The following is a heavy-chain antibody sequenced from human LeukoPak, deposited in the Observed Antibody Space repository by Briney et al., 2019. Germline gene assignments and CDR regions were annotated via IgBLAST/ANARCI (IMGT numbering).Heavy chain of an antibody. CDR3: ARLSTMVRVFDP. CDR2: IYHSGST. D-gene: IGHD3-10*01. Sequence: SETLSLTCTVSGYSISSGYYWGWIRQPPGKGLEWIGSIYHSGSTYYNPSLKSRVTISVDTSKNQFSLKLSSATAADTAVYYCARLSTMVRVFDPWGQGTLVTVSS. J-gene: IGHJ5*02. V-gene: IGHV4-38-2*02. CDR1: GYSISSGYY.